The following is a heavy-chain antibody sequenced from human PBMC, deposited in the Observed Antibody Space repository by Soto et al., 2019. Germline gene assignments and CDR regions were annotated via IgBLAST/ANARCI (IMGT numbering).Heavy chain of an antibody. CDR1: GFTFSNYA. CDR3: AKGYYDFWSGYIN. Sequence: EVQLLESGGGLVRPGGSLRLSCAASGFTFSNYAMSWVRQAPGKGLEWVSSISGSGGITYIADSVKGLFTISRDNSKNTLYLQMNSLRAEDTAVYYCAKGYYDFWSGYINWGQGTLVTVSS. J-gene: IGHJ4*02. V-gene: IGHV3-23*01. CDR2: ISGSGGIT. D-gene: IGHD3-3*01.